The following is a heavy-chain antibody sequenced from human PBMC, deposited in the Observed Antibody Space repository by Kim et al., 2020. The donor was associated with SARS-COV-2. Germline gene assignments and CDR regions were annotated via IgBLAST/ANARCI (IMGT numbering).Heavy chain of an antibody. Sequence: GGSLRLSCAASGFSFSDYAMSWVRQAPGKGLEWVSGISGSAGSTYYADSVKGRFTISRDNSKNILYLRMNSLRAEDTAVYFCAKDLAKQQPGFRPLFAFDFWGQGSLVTVSS. D-gene: IGHD6-13*01. CDR2: ISGSAGST. CDR1: GFSFSDYA. CDR3: AKDLAKQQPGFRPLFAFDF. J-gene: IGHJ4*02. V-gene: IGHV3-23*01.